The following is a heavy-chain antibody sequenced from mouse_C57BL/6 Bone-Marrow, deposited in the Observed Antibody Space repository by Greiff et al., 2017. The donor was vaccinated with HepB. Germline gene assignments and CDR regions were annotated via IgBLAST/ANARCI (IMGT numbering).Heavy chain of an antibody. V-gene: IGHV14-4*01. Sequence: EVQLQQSGAELVRPGASVKLSCTASGFTIKDDYMHWVKQRPEQGLEWIGWIDPENGDTEYASKFQGKATITADTSSNTAYLQLSSLTSEDTAVYYCTTTPSTMVTGRVDYWGQGTTLTVSS. D-gene: IGHD2-2*01. CDR2: IDPENGDT. CDR3: TTTPSTMVTGRVDY. CDR1: GFTIKDDY. J-gene: IGHJ2*01.